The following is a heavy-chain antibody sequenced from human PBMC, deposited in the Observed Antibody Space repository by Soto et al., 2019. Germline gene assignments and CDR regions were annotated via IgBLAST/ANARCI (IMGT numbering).Heavy chain of an antibody. D-gene: IGHD3-10*01. CDR3: ARAPGEYYFDY. CDR1: GFTFNNSW. CDR2: ISGSGGST. V-gene: IGHV3-23*01. J-gene: IGHJ4*02. Sequence: GGSLRLSCVASGFTFNNSWMSWVRQAPGKGLEWVSAISGSGGSTYYADSVKGRFTISRDNSKNTLYLQMNSLRAEDTAVYYCARAPGEYYFDYWGQGTLVTVSS.